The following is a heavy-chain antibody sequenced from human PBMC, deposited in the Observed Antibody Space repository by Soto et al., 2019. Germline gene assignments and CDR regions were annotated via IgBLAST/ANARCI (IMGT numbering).Heavy chain of an antibody. CDR3: ARGRPTPYYDLLTGYYSGGGYGMDV. V-gene: IGHV1-18*01. J-gene: IGHJ6*02. CDR1: GYTFSSYG. CDR2: ISAYNGKT. Sequence: QVQLVQSGAEVKKVGASVKVSCKASGYTFSSYGISWVRQAPGQGLEWMGWISAYNGKTNYAQKFQGRVTMTTDTSTSTADMELRSLRSDDTAVYYCARGRPTPYYDLLTGYYSGGGYGMDVWGQGTTVTVSS. D-gene: IGHD3-9*01.